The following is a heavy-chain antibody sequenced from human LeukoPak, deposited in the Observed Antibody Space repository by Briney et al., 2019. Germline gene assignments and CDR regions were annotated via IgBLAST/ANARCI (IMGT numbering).Heavy chain of an antibody. CDR2: TYYRSKWYN. J-gene: IGHJ6*02. CDR1: GDSVSSNSAA. D-gene: IGHD4-17*01. V-gene: IGHV6-1*01. Sequence: SQTLSLTCAISGDSVSSNSAAWNWIRQSPSRGLEWLGRTYYRSKWYNDYAVSVKSRITINPDTSKNQFSLQLNSVTPEDTAVYYCARGLDYGDYNDYYGMDVWGQGTTVTVSS. CDR3: ARGLDYGDYNDYYGMDV.